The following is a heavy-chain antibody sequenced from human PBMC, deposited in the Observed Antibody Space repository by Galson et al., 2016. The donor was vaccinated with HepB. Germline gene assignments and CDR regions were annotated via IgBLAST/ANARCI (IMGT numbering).Heavy chain of an antibody. CDR2: IASNRRTI. V-gene: IGHV3-48*02. CDR1: GFTFSDYS. CDR3: ARDGRRGYDMDV. J-gene: IGHJ6*02. Sequence: SLRLSCAASGFTFSDYSMNWVRRAPGKGLEWVSYIASNRRTIYYADSARGRFTISRDNAKNSLYLQMNSLRDEDTAVYYCARDGRRGYDMDVWGQGTTVTVSS.